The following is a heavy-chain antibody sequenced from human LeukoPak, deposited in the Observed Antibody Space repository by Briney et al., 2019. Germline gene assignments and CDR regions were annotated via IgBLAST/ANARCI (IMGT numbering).Heavy chain of an antibody. CDR3: AKEPGSGYSYGFRNFDY. V-gene: IGHV3-30*18. D-gene: IGHD5-18*01. CDR1: GFTFSSYG. Sequence: GGSLRLSCAASGFTFSSYGMHWVRQAPGKGLEWVAVISYDGSNKYYADSVKGRSTISRDNSKNTLYLQMNSLRAEDTAVYYCAKEPGSGYSYGFRNFDYWGQGTLVTVSS. CDR2: ISYDGSNK. J-gene: IGHJ4*02.